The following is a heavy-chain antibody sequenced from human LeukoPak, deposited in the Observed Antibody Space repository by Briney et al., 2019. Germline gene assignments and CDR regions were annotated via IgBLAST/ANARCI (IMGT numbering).Heavy chain of an antibody. CDR1: GGSISSYY. CDR2: IYYSGST. D-gene: IGHD6-6*01. J-gene: IGHJ4*02. V-gene: IGHV4-59*12. CDR3: AENMYSSSS. Sequence: SETLSLTCTVSGGSISSYYWSWIRQPPGKGLEWIGYIYYSGSTNYNPSLKSRATISVDTSKNQFSLKLSSVTAADTAVYYCAENMYSSSSWGQGTLVTVSS.